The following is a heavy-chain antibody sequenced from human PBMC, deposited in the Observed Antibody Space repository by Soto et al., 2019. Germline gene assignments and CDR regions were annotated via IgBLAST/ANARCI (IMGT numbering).Heavy chain of an antibody. D-gene: IGHD3-10*01. J-gene: IGHJ6*02. CDR1: GFTVSGKKY. CDR3: ARAAGIMTRGFHGMDV. V-gene: IGHV3-53*01. CDR2: LYDVDGT. Sequence: DVQLVESGGGLIQPGGSLRLSCAASGFTVSGKKYLAWVRQAPGKGLEWVSALYDVDGTYYADSVKGRFTISRDNAKNSVYLQMNSLRAEDSAVYYCARAAGIMTRGFHGMDVWGQGTTVTVSS.